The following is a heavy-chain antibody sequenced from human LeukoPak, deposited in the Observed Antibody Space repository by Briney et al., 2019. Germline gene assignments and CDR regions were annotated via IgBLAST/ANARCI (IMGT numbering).Heavy chain of an antibody. CDR3: AEAASVRGVSY. Sequence: PGGSLRLSCAASGFTFSSYWMHWVRQAPGKGPLWVSHINGDGSTTNYADSVKGRFTISRDNAKNTLYLQMNSLGAEDTAVYYCAEAASVRGVSYWGQGTLVTVSS. V-gene: IGHV3-74*01. D-gene: IGHD3-10*01. CDR2: INGDGSTT. CDR1: GFTFSSYW. J-gene: IGHJ4*02.